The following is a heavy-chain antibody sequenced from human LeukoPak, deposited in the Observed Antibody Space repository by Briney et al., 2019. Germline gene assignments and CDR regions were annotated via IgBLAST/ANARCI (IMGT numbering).Heavy chain of an antibody. CDR2: IIPIFGTA. J-gene: IGHJ4*02. CDR3: ARGVVDYGDYRIDY. Sequence: GASVKVSCTASGGTFSSYAISWVRQAPGQGLEWMGGIIPIFGTANYAQKFQGRVTITADESTSTAYMELSSLRSEDTAVYYCARGVVDYGDYRIDYWGQGTLVTVSS. CDR1: GGTFSSYA. V-gene: IGHV1-69*01. D-gene: IGHD4-17*01.